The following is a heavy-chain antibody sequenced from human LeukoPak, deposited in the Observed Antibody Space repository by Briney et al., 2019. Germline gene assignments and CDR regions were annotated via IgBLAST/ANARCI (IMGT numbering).Heavy chain of an antibody. CDR3: ARRWYSSSVVRGGLDY. J-gene: IGHJ4*02. CDR1: GFTFSDYY. CDR2: ISSSGSTI. D-gene: IGHD6-6*01. Sequence: GGSLRLSCAASGFTFSDYYMSWIRQAPGKGLEWVSYISSSGSTIYYADSVKGRFTISRDNAKNSLYLQMNSLRAEDTAVYYCARRWYSSSVVRGGLDYWGQGTLVTVSS. V-gene: IGHV3-11*01.